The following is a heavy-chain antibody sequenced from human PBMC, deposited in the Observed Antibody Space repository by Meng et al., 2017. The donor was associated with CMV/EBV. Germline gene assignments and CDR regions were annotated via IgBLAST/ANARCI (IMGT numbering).Heavy chain of an antibody. J-gene: IGHJ4*02. CDR2: ISSSSSYI. CDR1: GFTFSSYS. Sequence: GGSLRLSCAASGFTFSSYSKNWVRQAPGKGLEWVSSISSSSSYIYYADSVKGRFTISRDNAKNSLYLQMNSLRAEDTAVYYCARWYYYDSSGYYDGGSSVDYWGQGTLVTVSS. D-gene: IGHD3-22*01. V-gene: IGHV3-21*01. CDR3: ARWYYYDSSGYYDGGSSVDY.